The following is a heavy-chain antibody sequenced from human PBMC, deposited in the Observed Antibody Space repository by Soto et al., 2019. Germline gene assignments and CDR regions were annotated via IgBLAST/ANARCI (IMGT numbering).Heavy chain of an antibody. CDR1: GFTFSSYG. D-gene: IGHD6-13*01. Sequence: GGSLRLSCAASGFTFSSYGMHWVRQAPGKGLEWVAVISYDGSNKYYADSVKGRFTISRDNSKNTLYLQMNSLRAEDTAVYYCANGGGVSSSWYLVDYWGQGALVTVSS. J-gene: IGHJ4*02. CDR3: ANGGGVSSSWYLVDY. CDR2: ISYDGSNK. V-gene: IGHV3-30*18.